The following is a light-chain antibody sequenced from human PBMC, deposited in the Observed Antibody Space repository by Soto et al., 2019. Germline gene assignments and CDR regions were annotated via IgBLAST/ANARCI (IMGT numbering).Light chain of an antibody. CDR1: SSNIGAGYD. CDR2: NNN. V-gene: IGLV1-40*01. Sequence: QPVLTQPPSVSGAPGQRVTISCTGSSSNIGAGYDVHWYQQLPGTAPKLLIYNNNNRPSGVPDRFSGSKSGTSASLAITGLQAEDEGDYYCQSYDDSLSGSRVFGGGTKVTVL. J-gene: IGLJ3*02. CDR3: QSYDDSLSGSRV.